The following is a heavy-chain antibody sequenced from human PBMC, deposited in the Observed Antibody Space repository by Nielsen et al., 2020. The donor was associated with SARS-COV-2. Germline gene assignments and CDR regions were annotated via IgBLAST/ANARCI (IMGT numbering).Heavy chain of an antibody. CDR3: ARDLQEMATIDGRYGVDV. Sequence: GGSLRLSCAASGFTVSSNYMSWVRQAPGKGLEWVSVIYSGGSTYYADSVKGRFTISRDNSKNTLYLQMNSLRAEDTAVYYCARDLQEMATIDGRYGVDVWGQGTTVTVPS. J-gene: IGHJ6*02. D-gene: IGHD5-24*01. CDR1: GFTVSSNY. V-gene: IGHV3-53*01. CDR2: IYSGGST.